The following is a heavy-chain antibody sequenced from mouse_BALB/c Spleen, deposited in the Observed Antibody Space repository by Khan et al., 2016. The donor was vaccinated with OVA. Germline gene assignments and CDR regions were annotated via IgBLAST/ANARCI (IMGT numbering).Heavy chain of an antibody. CDR2: INTYTGEP. Sequence: QIQLVQSGPALKKPGETVKISCKASGYTFTNYGMNWVKLAPGKGLKWMGWINTYTGEPTYADDFKGRFAFSLETSASTANLQINNLKSEDTATYFCARPPYFSYVMVYWGQGTSVTVSS. V-gene: IGHV9-3-1*01. CDR3: ARPPYFSYVMVY. J-gene: IGHJ4*01. D-gene: IGHD2-10*01. CDR1: GYTFTNYG.